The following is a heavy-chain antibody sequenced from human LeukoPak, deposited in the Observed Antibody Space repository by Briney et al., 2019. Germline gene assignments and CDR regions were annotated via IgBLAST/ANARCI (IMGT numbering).Heavy chain of an antibody. V-gene: IGHV4-59*01. CDR3: ARGAFHYYGSGSYSASTNWFDP. D-gene: IGHD3-10*01. CDR2: IYYSGST. J-gene: IGHJ5*02. CDR1: GGSISSYY. Sequence: SETLSLTCTVSGGSISSYYWSWIRQPPGKGLEWIGYIYYSGSTNYNPSLKSRVTISVGTSKNQFSLKLSSVTAADTAVYYCARGAFHYYGSGSYSASTNWFDPWGQGTLVTVSS.